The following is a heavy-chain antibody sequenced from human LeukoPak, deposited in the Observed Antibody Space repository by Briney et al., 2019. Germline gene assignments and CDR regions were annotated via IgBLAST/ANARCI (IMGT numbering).Heavy chain of an antibody. CDR1: GFTFSSYS. D-gene: IGHD6-19*01. CDR3: ARTAKAVAGRGYNFDY. Sequence: GGSLRLSCAASGFTFSSYSMNWVRQAPGKGLEWVSYISSSSSTIYYADSVKGRFTISRDNAKNSLYLQMNSLRAEDTAVYYCARTAKAVAGRGYNFDYWGQGTLVIVSS. CDR2: ISSSSSTI. J-gene: IGHJ4*02. V-gene: IGHV3-48*04.